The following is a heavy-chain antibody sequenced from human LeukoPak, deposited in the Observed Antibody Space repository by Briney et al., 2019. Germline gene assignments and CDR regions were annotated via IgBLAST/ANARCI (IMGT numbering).Heavy chain of an antibody. CDR1: GGSISSSSYY. Sequence: ETLSLTCTVSGGSISSSSYYWGWIRQAPGKGLEWVSVIYSGGSTYYADSVKGRFTISRDNSKNTLYLQMNSLRAEDTAVYYCARDNSDYYYMDVWGKGTTVTVSS. V-gene: IGHV3-53*01. CDR2: IYSGGST. J-gene: IGHJ6*03. D-gene: IGHD3-10*01. CDR3: ARDNSDYYYMDV.